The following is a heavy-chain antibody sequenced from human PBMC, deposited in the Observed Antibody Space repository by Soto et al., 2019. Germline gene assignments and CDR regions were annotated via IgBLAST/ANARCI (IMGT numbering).Heavy chain of an antibody. CDR2: ISYDGSNK. CDR1: GFTFSSYA. Sequence: PGGSLRLSCAASGFTFSSYAMHWVRQAPGKGLEWVAVISYDGSNKYYADSVKGRFTISRDNSKNTLYLQMNSLRAEGTAVYYCARESPPSGYPYWYYYGMDVWGQGTTVTVSS. CDR3: ARESPPSGYPYWYYYGMDV. J-gene: IGHJ6*02. V-gene: IGHV3-30-3*01. D-gene: IGHD3-22*01.